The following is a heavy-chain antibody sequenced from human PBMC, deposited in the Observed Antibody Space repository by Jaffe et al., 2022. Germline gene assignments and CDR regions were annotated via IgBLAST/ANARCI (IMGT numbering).Heavy chain of an antibody. J-gene: IGHJ4*02. Sequence: EVQVVESGGGLVKPGGSVRLSCTGSGFNFNNAWMSWLRQAPGKGPEWLGRIKSKIDGGTIEYAAHVKGRFTISRDDSENTLNVQMNSLQIEDTAVYYCTTYCSGDRCNTDLVRFGYWGQGTLVTVSS. CDR3: TTYCSGDRCNTDLVRFGY. V-gene: IGHV3-15*01. CDR2: IKSKIDGGTI. D-gene: IGHD2-15*01. CDR1: GFNFNNAW.